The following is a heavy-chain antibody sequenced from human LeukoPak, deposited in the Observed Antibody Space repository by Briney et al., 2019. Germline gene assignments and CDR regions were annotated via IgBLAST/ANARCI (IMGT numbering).Heavy chain of an antibody. Sequence: ASVKVSCKASGYTFTGYYMHWVRQAPGQGLEWMGWINPNSGGTNYAQKFQGRVTMTRDTSISTAYMELSRLRCDDTAVYYCARDQGVIVVVSTTPSDIWGQGTMVTVSS. D-gene: IGHD2-2*01. CDR3: ARDQGVIVVVSTTPSDI. CDR1: GYTFTGYY. J-gene: IGHJ3*02. V-gene: IGHV1-2*02. CDR2: INPNSGGT.